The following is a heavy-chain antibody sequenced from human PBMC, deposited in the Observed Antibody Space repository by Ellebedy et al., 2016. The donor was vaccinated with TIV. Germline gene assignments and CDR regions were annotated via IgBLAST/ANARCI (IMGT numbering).Heavy chain of an antibody. D-gene: IGHD5-24*01. V-gene: IGHV4-59*01. CDR2: IYYRGST. CDR3: ARGSEMATIYEGGVYYYSGMDV. CDR1: GGSISNYY. J-gene: IGHJ6*02. Sequence: MPSETLSLTCTVSGGSISNYYWSWIRQPPGKGLEWIGYIYYRGSTNYNPSLKSRVTISGDTSKNQFSLRLSSVTAADTAVYYRARGSEMATIYEGGVYYYSGMDVWGQGTTVTVSS.